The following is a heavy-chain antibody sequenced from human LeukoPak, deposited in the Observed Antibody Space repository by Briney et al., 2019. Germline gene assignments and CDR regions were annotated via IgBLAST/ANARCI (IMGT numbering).Heavy chain of an antibody. D-gene: IGHD5-18*01. CDR1: GYTFTGYY. CDR3: ERLRRNTAMVIYY. Sequence: ASVKVSCKASGYTFTGYYMHWVRQAPGQGVEWMGRINPNSGGTNYAQKFQGRVTITRDTSSSTDYMEVRRLRYGDTAVYECERLRRNTAMVIYYRGQGTLVSVS. J-gene: IGHJ4*02. V-gene: IGHV1-2*06. CDR2: INPNSGGT.